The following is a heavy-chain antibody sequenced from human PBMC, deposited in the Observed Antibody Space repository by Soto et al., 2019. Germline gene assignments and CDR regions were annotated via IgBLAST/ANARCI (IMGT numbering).Heavy chain of an antibody. Sequence: DVQLVESGGGLAQPGGSLRLSCTASGFSFSTYWMHWVRQVPGKGPVLVSRISGDGNTTTYADSVKGRFTISRDNANNILYLEMNTLRADDTAVDHCTRGPRVDSAGTGAHWGQGTLVTVSS. CDR2: ISGDGNTT. CDR1: GFSFSTYW. CDR3: TRGPRVDSAGTGAH. J-gene: IGHJ4*02. D-gene: IGHD6-13*01. V-gene: IGHV3-74*03.